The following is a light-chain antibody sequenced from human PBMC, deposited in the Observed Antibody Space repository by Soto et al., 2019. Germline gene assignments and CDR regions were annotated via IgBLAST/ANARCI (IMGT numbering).Light chain of an antibody. CDR1: QSLVHSGVNIY. V-gene: IGKV2-30*02. J-gene: IGKJ1*01. CDR3: VKKTYLPWT. CDR2: SVS. Sequence: DVVMTQSPLSLPVTLGQPASISCKSSQSLVHSGVNIYLIWLQQSPGQTPRRLIYSVSKRESGRQVTVNGNSSCNESTPKISLVEAEDVGVYYCVKKTYLPWTFSRGTKLEIK.